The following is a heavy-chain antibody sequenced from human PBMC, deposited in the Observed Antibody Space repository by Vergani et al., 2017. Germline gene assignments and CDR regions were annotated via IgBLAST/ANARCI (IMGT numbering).Heavy chain of an antibody. V-gene: IGHV5-51*01. CDR3: ARQSTFCGGDFFSVAVED. Sequence: EVRLVQSGAVVKKSGESLKISCQASGYTFTNDWIGWVRQLPGEGFEWMGVIYPDDSVAKYSPSFQGRVTLSVDLSISTAYLHWKSLEASDSAMYYCARQSTFCGGDFFSVAVEDWGQGKMVTSLQ. J-gene: IGHJ3*01. CDR1: GYTFTNDW. D-gene: IGHD2-21*02. CDR2: IYPDDSVA.